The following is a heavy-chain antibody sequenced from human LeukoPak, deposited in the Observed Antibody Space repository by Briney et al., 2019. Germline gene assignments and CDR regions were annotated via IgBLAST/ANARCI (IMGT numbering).Heavy chain of an antibody. CDR1: GLTFSSYW. J-gene: IGHJ4*02. CDR2: IKQDGSEK. Sequence: GGSLRLSCAASGLTFSSYWMSWVRQAPGKGLEWVANIKQDGSEKYYVDSVKGRFTISRDNAKNSLYLQMNSLRAEDTAVYYFARALYGDYASFDYWGQGNPVTVSS. CDR3: ARALYGDYASFDY. D-gene: IGHD4-17*01. V-gene: IGHV3-7*01.